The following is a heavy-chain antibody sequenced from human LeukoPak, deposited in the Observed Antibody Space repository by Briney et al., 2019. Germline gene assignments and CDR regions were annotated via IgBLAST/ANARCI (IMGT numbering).Heavy chain of an antibody. J-gene: IGHJ4*02. CDR3: AKAPPLNYYATSNSDY. CDR2: ISDTGGSI. CDR1: GFTFSNYA. D-gene: IGHD3-10*01. Sequence: PGGSLRLSCTASGFTFSNYAMTWVRLAPGKGLEWVSSISDTGGSIFYAASVKGRFTISRDNSKNTVYLQMNSLKAEDTALYYCAKAPPLNYYATSNSDYWGQGTLVTVSS. V-gene: IGHV3-23*01.